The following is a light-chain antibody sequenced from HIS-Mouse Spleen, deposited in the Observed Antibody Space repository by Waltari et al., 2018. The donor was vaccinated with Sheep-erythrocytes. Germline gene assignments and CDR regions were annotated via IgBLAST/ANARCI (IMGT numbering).Light chain of an antibody. V-gene: IGLV1-44*01. Sequence: QSVLTQPPSASGTPGQRVTISCSGSSSNIGSNTVNWYQQLPGTAPKLLIYSNKQRPSGVPARFPGSKSGTSASLAISGLQSEDEADYYCAAWDDSLNGYVFGTGTKVTVL. CDR1: SSNIGSNT. CDR3: AAWDDSLNGYV. CDR2: SNK. J-gene: IGLJ1*01.